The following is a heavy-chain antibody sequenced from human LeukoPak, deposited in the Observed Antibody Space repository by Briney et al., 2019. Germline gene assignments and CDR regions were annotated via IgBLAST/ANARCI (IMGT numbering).Heavy chain of an antibody. J-gene: IGHJ6*04. Sequence: GGSLRLSCAASGFTFSSYAMSWLRQAPGKGLEWVSGINWNGGSTGYADSVKGRFNISRDNAKNSLYLQMNSLRAEDTAVYYCAELGITMIGGVWGKGTTVTISS. CDR2: INWNGGST. CDR1: GFTFSSYA. V-gene: IGHV3-20*04. CDR3: AELGITMIGGV. D-gene: IGHD3-10*02.